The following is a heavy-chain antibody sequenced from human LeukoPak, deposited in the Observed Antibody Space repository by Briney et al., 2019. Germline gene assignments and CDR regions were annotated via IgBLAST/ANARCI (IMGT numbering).Heavy chain of an antibody. Sequence: ASVKVSCKASGGTFTSYYMHRVRRAPGQGLEWMGISHPSGGSTSYAQKFQGRVTVARDTSTSTVYMELSSLKSEDTAVYYCARYYGEGAFDYWGQGTLVTVSS. D-gene: IGHD4-17*01. V-gene: IGHV1-46*01. J-gene: IGHJ4*02. CDR1: GGTFTSYY. CDR3: ARYYGEGAFDY. CDR2: SHPSGGST.